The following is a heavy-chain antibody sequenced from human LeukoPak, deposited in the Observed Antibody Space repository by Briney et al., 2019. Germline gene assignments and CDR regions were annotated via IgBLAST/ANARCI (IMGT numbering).Heavy chain of an antibody. CDR3: ARHYDSSGYANDY. CDR2: MNPNSGNT. D-gene: IGHD3-22*01. CDR1: GYTFTSYD. J-gene: IGHJ4*02. Sequence: ASVKVSCKASGYTFTSYDINWVRQATGQGLEWMGWMNPNSGNTGYAQKFQGRVTMTRNTSISTAYMELSSLRSEDTAVYYCARHYDSSGYANDYWGQGTLVTVSS. V-gene: IGHV1-8*01.